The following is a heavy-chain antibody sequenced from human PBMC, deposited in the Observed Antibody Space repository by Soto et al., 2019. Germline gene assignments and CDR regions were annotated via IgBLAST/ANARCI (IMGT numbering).Heavy chain of an antibody. Sequence: EVQLVESGGGLVKPGGSLRLSCAVSGFTYSSYSMNWVRQAPGKGLEWVSCISSSGSYIYYADSVRGRFTISRDNAKNSLYLQMNSLRAEDTAVYYCAWATTTNLYWFFDLWGRGTLVTVSS. V-gene: IGHV3-21*01. D-gene: IGHD5-12*01. J-gene: IGHJ2*01. CDR1: GFTYSSYS. CDR3: AWATTTNLYWFFDL. CDR2: ISSSGSYI.